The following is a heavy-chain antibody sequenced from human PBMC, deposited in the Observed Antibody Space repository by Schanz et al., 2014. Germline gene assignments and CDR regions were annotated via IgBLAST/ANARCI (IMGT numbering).Heavy chain of an antibody. J-gene: IGHJ6*02. Sequence: EVQLVESGGGLVQPGGSLRLSCAASGFSFSNYAMSWVRQAPGKGLEWVSAISTSGSSTYYADSVKGRFTISRDNSKNTMYLQMNSLRAEDTAVYYCVKDLQRELLRDDHYYGMDVWGQGTTVTVSS. CDR1: GFSFSNYA. D-gene: IGHD1-26*01. CDR2: ISTSGSST. CDR3: VKDLQRELLRDDHYYGMDV. V-gene: IGHV3-23*04.